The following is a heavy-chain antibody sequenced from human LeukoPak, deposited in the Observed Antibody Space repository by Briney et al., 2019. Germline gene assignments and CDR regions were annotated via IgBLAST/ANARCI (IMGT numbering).Heavy chain of an antibody. CDR1: GFTVSSNY. V-gene: IGHV3-66*01. D-gene: IGHD6-13*01. Sequence: GSLRLSCAASGFTVSSNYMSWVRQAPGKGLEWVSVIYSGGSTYYADSVKGSFTISRDNSKNTLYLQMNSLRAEDTAVYYCASPIAAAGPRDYYYYGMDVWGQGTTVTVSS. CDR3: ASPIAAAGPRDYYYYGMDV. J-gene: IGHJ6*02. CDR2: IYSGGST.